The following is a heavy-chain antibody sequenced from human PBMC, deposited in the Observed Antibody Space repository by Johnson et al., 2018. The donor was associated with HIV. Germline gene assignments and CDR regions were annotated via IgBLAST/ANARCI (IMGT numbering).Heavy chain of an antibody. J-gene: IGHJ3*02. CDR3: ATSLYYDVSSGFSFDAFDI. D-gene: IGHD3-22*01. Sequence: MLLVESGGGVVQPGRSLRLSCAASGFTVSSNYMSWVRQAPGKGLEWVSVIYSGGSTYYADSVKGRFTISRDNSKNTLYLQMNSLRAEDTAVYYCATSLYYDVSSGFSFDAFDIWGQGTLVTVSS. CDR1: GFTVSSNY. CDR2: IYSGGST. V-gene: IGHV3-66*02.